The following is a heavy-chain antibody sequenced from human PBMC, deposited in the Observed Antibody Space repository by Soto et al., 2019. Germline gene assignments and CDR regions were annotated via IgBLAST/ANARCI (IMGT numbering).Heavy chain of an antibody. D-gene: IGHD6-6*01. CDR2: IRSRPYGGTT. CDR1: GGSFSGYY. CDR3: TTVRNVAARPTGLDL. J-gene: IGHJ6*02. Sequence: LSLTCAVYGGSFSGYYWTWIRQPPGKGLEWVSFIRSRPYGGTTEYAASVKGRFTISRDDSKSIAYLLMNSLKTEDTAVYYCTTVRNVAARPTGLDLWGQGTTVTVSS. V-gene: IGHV3-49*03.